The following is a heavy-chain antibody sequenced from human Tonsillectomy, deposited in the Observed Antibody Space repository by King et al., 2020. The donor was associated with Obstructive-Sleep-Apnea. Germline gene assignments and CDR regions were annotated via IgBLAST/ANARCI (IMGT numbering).Heavy chain of an antibody. V-gene: IGHV3-30*18. CDR3: AKKSIAAAGDY. CDR2: ISYDGSNK. D-gene: IGHD6-13*01. Sequence: VQLVESGGGVVQPGRSLRLSCAASGFTFSSYGMHWVRQAPGKGLEWVAVISYDGSNKYYADSVKGRFTISRDNSKNTLYLQMNSLRAEDTAVYYCAKKSIAAAGDYWGQGTLVTVSS. J-gene: IGHJ4*02. CDR1: GFTFSSYG.